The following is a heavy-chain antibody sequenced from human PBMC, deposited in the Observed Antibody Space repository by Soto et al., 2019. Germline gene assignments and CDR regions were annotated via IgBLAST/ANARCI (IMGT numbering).Heavy chain of an antibody. CDR1: GFTFDDYA. V-gene: IGHV3-9*01. CDR3: AKGQGGNSDDWLDP. D-gene: IGHD2-21*02. Sequence: EVQLVESGGGLVQPGRSLRLSCAASGFTFDDYAMHWVRQAPGKALEWVSSISWNSGGIRQVDSVKGRFTISRDNAKNFLYLQMNSLRPEDTAFYYCAKGQGGNSDDWLDPWGLGTQVTVSS. J-gene: IGHJ5*02. CDR2: ISWNSGGI.